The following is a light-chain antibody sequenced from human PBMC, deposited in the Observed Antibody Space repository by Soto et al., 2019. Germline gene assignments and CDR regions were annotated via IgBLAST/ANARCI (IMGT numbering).Light chain of an antibody. CDR2: GAS. V-gene: IGKV3-15*01. CDR3: QQYNNWPQT. J-gene: IGKJ1*01. Sequence: EIVMTQSPATLSVSPGERATLSCRASQSVSNNLAWYQQNPGQAPRLLIYGASTRATGIPARFSGSGSGTEFTLSISSLQSEDFAVYYCQQYNNWPQTFGQGTKVDIK. CDR1: QSVSNN.